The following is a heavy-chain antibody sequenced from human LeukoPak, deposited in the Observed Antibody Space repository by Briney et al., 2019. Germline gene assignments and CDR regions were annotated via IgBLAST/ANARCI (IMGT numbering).Heavy chain of an antibody. CDR1: GFTLSNAW. Sequence: SGGSLRLSCAASGFTLSNAWMSWVRQAPGKGLEWVGRIKSKTDGGTTDYAAPVKGRFTISRDDSKNTLYLQMNSLKTEDTAVYYCTRIRFLEWFLDYWGQGTLVTVSS. CDR3: TRIRFLEWFLDY. D-gene: IGHD3-3*01. V-gene: IGHV3-15*01. CDR2: IKSKTDGGTT. J-gene: IGHJ4*02.